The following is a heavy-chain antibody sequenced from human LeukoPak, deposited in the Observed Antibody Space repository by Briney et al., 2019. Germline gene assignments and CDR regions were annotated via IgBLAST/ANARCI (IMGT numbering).Heavy chain of an antibody. D-gene: IGHD5-24*01. V-gene: IGHV4-59*01. J-gene: IGHJ4*02. CDR1: GGSISAYY. CDR3: ARYGMATIQSFDY. CDR2: ISYSGST. Sequence: SETLSLTCTVSGGSISAYYWSWIRQPPGKGLEWIGYISYSGSTKYNPSLKSRVTISVDTSKNQFSLKLSSVTAADTAVYYCARYGMATIQSFDYWGQGTLFTVSS.